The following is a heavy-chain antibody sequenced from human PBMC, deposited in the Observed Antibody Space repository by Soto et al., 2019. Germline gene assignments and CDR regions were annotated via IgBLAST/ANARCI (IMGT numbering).Heavy chain of an antibody. Sequence: QVQLVQSGAEEKKPGASVKVSCKASGYTFTSYAMHWVRQAPGQRREWMGWINGGNGNTKYSQKFQGRVTITRDTSASTAYMELSSLRSEDTAVYYCARVSGWYHLDYWGQGTLVTVSS. D-gene: IGHD6-19*01. CDR2: INGGNGNT. V-gene: IGHV1-3*05. CDR1: GYTFTSYA. CDR3: ARVSGWYHLDY. J-gene: IGHJ4*02.